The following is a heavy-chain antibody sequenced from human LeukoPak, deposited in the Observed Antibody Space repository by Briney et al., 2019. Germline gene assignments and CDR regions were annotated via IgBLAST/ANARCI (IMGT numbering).Heavy chain of an antibody. J-gene: IGHJ4*02. D-gene: IGHD4-17*01. CDR2: IWYDGSNK. Sequence: RTGGSLRLSCAASGFTFSSYGMHWVRQAPGKGLEWVAVIWYDGSNKYYADSVKGRFTISRDNSKNTLYLQMNSLRAEDTAVYYCVRDHRFPPTYGDYENYFDYWGQGTLVTVSS. CDR3: VRDHRFPPTYGDYENYFDY. CDR1: GFTFSSYG. V-gene: IGHV3-33*01.